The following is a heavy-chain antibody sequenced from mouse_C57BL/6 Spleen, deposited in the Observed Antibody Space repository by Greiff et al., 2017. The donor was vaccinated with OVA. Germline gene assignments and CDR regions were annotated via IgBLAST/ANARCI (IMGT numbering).Heavy chain of an antibody. CDR3: ARCGPPGYYFDY. J-gene: IGHJ2*01. Sequence: VQLQQSGAELVKPGASVKISCKASGYAFSSYWMNWVKQRPGKGLEWIGQIYPGDGDTNYNGKFKGKATLTADKSSSTAYMQLSSLTSEDSAVYFCARCGPPGYYFDYWGQGTTLTVSS. CDR1: GYAFSSYW. V-gene: IGHV1-80*01. CDR2: IYPGDGDT.